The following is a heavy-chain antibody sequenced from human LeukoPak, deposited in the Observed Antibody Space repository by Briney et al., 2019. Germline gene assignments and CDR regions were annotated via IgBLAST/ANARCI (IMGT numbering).Heavy chain of an antibody. CDR2: IYYSGST. Sequence: SETLSLTCTVSGGSISSYYWSWIRQPPGKGLEWIGYIYYSGSTNYNPSLKSRVTISVDTSKNQFSLKLSSVTAADTAVYYRARTMIVVGGFDYWGQGTLVTVSS. D-gene: IGHD3-22*01. CDR1: GGSISSYY. CDR3: ARTMIVVGGFDY. V-gene: IGHV4-59*01. J-gene: IGHJ4*02.